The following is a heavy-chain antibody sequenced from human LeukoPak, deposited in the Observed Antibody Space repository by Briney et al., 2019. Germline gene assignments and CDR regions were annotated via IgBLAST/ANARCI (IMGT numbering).Heavy chain of an antibody. Sequence: GGSLRLSCAASGFIFSSYGMHWVRQAPGKGLEWVAFIRYGGSDKYYADSVKGRFTISRDNSKNTLYLQMNSLRSEDTAVYYCARDGYNSPSFYWGQGTLVTVSS. J-gene: IGHJ4*02. V-gene: IGHV3-30*02. CDR3: ARDGYNSPSFY. D-gene: IGHD5-24*01. CDR2: IRYGGSDK. CDR1: GFIFSSYG.